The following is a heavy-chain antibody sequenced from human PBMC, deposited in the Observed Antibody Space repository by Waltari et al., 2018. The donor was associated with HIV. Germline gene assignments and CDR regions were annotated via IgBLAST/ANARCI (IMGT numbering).Heavy chain of an antibody. CDR1: GFTFSSYG. CDR2: IWYDGSNK. V-gene: IGHV3-30*18. J-gene: IGHJ4*02. D-gene: IGHD6-19*01. Sequence: QVQLVESGGGVVQPGRSLRLSCAASGFTFSSYGMHWVRQAPGKGLEWVAVIWYDGSNKYYADSVKGRFTISRDNSKNTLYLQMNSLRAEDTAMYYCAKDISMVAVAGTDYWGQGTLVTVSS. CDR3: AKDISMVAVAGTDY.